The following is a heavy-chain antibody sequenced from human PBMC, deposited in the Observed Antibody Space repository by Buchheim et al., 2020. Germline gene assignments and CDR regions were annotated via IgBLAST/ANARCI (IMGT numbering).Heavy chain of an antibody. Sequence: QVQLVESGGGVVQPGRSLRLSCAASGFTFSSYGMHWVRQAPGKGLEWVAVISYDGSNKYYADSVKGRFTISRDNSKNTLYLQMNSLRAEDTAVYYCAKEGDDSSGYYYLDYWGQGTL. J-gene: IGHJ4*02. CDR2: ISYDGSNK. CDR3: AKEGDDSSGYYYLDY. V-gene: IGHV3-30*18. CDR1: GFTFSSYG. D-gene: IGHD3-22*01.